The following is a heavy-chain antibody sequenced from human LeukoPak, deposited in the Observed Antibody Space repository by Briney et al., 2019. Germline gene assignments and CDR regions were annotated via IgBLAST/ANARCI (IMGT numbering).Heavy chain of an antibody. Sequence: GGSLRLSCAASGFTVSSNYMSWVRQAPGKGLEWVSVIYSGGSTYYADSVKGRFTISRDNSKNTLYLQMNSVRAEDTAVYYCARVSKYYFDYWGQGTLVTVSS. J-gene: IGHJ4*02. CDR1: GFTVSSNY. CDR2: IYSGGST. V-gene: IGHV3-53*01. CDR3: ARVSKYYFDY.